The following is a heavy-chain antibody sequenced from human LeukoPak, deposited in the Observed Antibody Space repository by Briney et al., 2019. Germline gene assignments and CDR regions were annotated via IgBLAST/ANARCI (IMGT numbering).Heavy chain of an antibody. CDR2: INHSGST. V-gene: IGHV4-34*01. J-gene: IGHJ5*02. D-gene: IGHD3-3*01. CDR1: GGSFSGYY. CDR3: ARGGGFLDNWFDT. Sequence: SETLSLTCAVYGGSFSGYYWSWIRQPPGKGLEWIGEINHSGSTNYNPSLKSRVTISVDTSKNQFSLKLSSVTAADTAVYYCARGGGFLDNWFDTWGQGTLVTVSS.